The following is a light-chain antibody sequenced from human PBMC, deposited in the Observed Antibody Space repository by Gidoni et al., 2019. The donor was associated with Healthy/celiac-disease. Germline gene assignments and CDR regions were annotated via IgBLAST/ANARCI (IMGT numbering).Light chain of an antibody. J-gene: IGKJ1*01. Sequence: EFVLPQSPATLSLSPGERATLSCRASQSVSSYLAWYQQKPGQAPRLLIYDASNRATGIPARLSGSGSGTDFTLTISSLEPEDFAVYYCQQRSNWPPRTFXXXTKVEIK. V-gene: IGKV3-11*01. CDR3: QQRSNWPPRT. CDR1: QSVSSY. CDR2: DAS.